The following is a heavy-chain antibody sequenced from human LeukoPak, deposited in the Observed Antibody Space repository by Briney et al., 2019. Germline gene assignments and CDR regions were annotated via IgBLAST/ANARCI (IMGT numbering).Heavy chain of an antibody. J-gene: IGHJ4*02. Sequence: GGSQRLSCAASGFSFSTYGMHWVRQAPGKGLESVAVIWYGGSNKYYADSVKGRFTISRDNSKNTLYPQMNSLTAEDTAVYYCARASGPFDYWGQGTLVTVSS. CDR2: IWYGGSNK. V-gene: IGHV3-33*01. CDR1: GFSFSTYG. D-gene: IGHD1-14*01. CDR3: ARASGPFDY.